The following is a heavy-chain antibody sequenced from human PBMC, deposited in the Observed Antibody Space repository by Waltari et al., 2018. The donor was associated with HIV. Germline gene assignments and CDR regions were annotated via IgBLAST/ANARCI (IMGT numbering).Heavy chain of an antibody. Sequence: EVQLVESGGVLVQPGGSLRLSCAASGFTFRTYWMHWVRQGPGKGRVWVSGIHKDGSSTSYADSGKGRFTISRDNAKNTLFLQMNSLRVEDTAVYYCTRDGGGHPFVGYGMDVWGQGTTVTVSS. D-gene: IGHD3-16*01. V-gene: IGHV3-74*01. CDR2: IHKDGSST. CDR3: TRDGGGHPFVGYGMDV. J-gene: IGHJ6*02. CDR1: GFTFRTYW.